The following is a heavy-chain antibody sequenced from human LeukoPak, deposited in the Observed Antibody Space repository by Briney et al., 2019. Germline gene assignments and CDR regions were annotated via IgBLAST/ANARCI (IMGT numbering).Heavy chain of an antibody. D-gene: IGHD6-13*01. V-gene: IGHV3-15*01. CDR3: TTVTRQLAFDY. CDR2: IKSKTDGCTT. Sequence: GGSLRLSCAASGFTFSNAWMRWVRQAPGKGLEWVGRIKSKTDGCTTDYAAPVKDRFTISRDDSKNTLYLQMNSLKTEDTAVYYCTTVTRQLAFDYWGQGTLVTVSS. J-gene: IGHJ4*02. CDR1: GFTFSNAW.